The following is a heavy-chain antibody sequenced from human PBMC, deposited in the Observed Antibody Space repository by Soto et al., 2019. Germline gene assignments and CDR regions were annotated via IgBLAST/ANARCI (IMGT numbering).Heavy chain of an antibody. D-gene: IGHD5-18*01. Sequence: SETLSLTCAVYGGSFSGYYWSWVRQPPGKGLEWIGEINHSGSTNYNPSLKSRVTISVDTSKNQFSLKLSSVTAADTAVYYCARDGVTGARGYSYSWFDPWGQGTLVTVSS. CDR2: INHSGST. J-gene: IGHJ5*02. CDR3: ARDGVTGARGYSYSWFDP. V-gene: IGHV4-34*01. CDR1: GGSFSGYY.